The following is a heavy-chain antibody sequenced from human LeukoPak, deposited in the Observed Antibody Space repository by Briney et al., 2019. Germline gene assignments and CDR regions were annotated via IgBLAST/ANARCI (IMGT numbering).Heavy chain of an antibody. Sequence: SETLSLTCTVSGYSISSGYYWGWIRQPPGKGLEWIGSIYHSGSTYYNPSLKSRVTISVDTSKNQFSLKLSSVTAADTAVYYCARGLSRGPYTMVRGVHYYYYYMDVWGKGTTVTVSS. CDR2: IYHSGST. V-gene: IGHV4-38-2*02. J-gene: IGHJ6*03. CDR1: GYSISSGYY. CDR3: ARGLSRGPYTMVRGVHYYYYYMDV. D-gene: IGHD3-10*01.